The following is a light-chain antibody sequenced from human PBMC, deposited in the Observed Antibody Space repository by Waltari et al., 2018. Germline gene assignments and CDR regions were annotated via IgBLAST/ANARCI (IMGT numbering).Light chain of an antibody. CDR1: QSLLHSNGYNY. CDR3: MQALQTPWT. V-gene: IGKV2-28*01. J-gene: IGKJ1*01. Sequence: DIVMTQSPLSLPVTPGEPASISCRSSQSLLHSNGYNYLDWYLQKPGQSPHLLIYLGSNLASGVPDRFSGSGSGTDFTLKISRVEAEDVGVYYCMQALQTPWTFGQGTKVEIK. CDR2: LGS.